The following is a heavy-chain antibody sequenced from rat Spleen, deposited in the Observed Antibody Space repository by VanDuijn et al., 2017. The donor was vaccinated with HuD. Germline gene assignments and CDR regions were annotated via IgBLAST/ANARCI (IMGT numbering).Heavy chain of an antibody. J-gene: IGHJ2*01. V-gene: IGHV5-19*01. CDR2: ISPSGDRA. CDR1: GFIFRNHG. Sequence: EVQLVESGGGLVQPGRSLKLSCVASGFIFRNHGIHWIRQAPTKGLEWVASISPSGDRAYYRDSVKGRFTIFRDNANSTLYLQMNSLRSEDTATYYCARDTNYFDYWGHGVMVTVSS. CDR3: ARDTNYFDY.